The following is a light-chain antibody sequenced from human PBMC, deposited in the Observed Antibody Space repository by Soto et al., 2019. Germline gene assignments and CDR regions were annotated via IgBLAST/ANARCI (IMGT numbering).Light chain of an antibody. CDR2: AAS. V-gene: IGKV1-16*01. CDR3: QEYITPPYT. Sequence: DIQMTQSPSSLSASVGDRVTITCRASQGISNYLAWFQQKPGQAPQLLIYAASTLKSGVPSRFSGSASGTDFTLTISSLQPEDSATYYCQEYITPPYTFGQGTKVEIK. J-gene: IGKJ2*01. CDR1: QGISNY.